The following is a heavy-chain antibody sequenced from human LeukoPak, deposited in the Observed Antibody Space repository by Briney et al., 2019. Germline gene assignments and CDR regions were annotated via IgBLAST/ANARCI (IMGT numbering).Heavy chain of an antibody. J-gene: IGHJ4*02. Sequence: GGSLSLSCAVSGFTFKSYSMNWVRQAPGKGLEWISSITGRYNSIYYADSVKGRFTISRDNANNTLYLQMNSLRVEDTAVYYCARGLSIEMVTAILPDFWGQGTLVTVSS. D-gene: IGHD2-21*02. CDR1: GFTFKSYS. V-gene: IGHV3-21*06. CDR3: ARGLSIEMVTAILPDF. CDR2: ITGRYNSI.